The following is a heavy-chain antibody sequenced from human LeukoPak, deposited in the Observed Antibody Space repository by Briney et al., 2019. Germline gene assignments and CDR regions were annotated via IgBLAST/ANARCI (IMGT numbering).Heavy chain of an antibody. Sequence: ASVKVSCKASGYTFTAHDINWVRQATGQGLEWLGWMSPNSGDTGYAQKFQGRVTMTSDSSISTAYMELSSLRSEDTAIYYCVRTPPNWGFDYWGQGTLVTVSS. D-gene: IGHD7-27*01. J-gene: IGHJ4*02. CDR3: VRTPPNWGFDY. V-gene: IGHV1-8*01. CDR2: MSPNSGDT. CDR1: GYTFTAHD.